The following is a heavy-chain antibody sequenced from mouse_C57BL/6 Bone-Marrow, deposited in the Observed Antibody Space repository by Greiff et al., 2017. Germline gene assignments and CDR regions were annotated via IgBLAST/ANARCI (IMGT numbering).Heavy chain of an antibody. CDR3: TRPAGDYYAMDY. J-gene: IGHJ4*01. Sequence: QVQLKQSGAELVRPGASVTLSCKASGYTFTDYEMHWVKQTPVHGLEWIGAIDPETGGTAYNQKFKGKAILTADKSSITAYMELRSLTSEDSAVYYCTRPAGDYYAMDYWGQGTSVTVSS. V-gene: IGHV1-15*01. CDR2: IDPETGGT. CDR1: GYTFTDYE.